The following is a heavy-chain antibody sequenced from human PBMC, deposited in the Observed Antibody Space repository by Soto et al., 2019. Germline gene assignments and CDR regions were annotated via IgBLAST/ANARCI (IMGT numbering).Heavy chain of an antibody. D-gene: IGHD3-22*01. CDR1: GFTFSSYG. Sequence: QVQLVESGGGVVQPGRSLRLSCAASGFTFSSYGMHWVRQAPGKGLEWVAVIWYDGSNQYYADSVEGRFTISRDNSKNTLYLQMNSLRAEDTAVYYCARDLTTEPYYYYYGMDVWGQGTTVTVSS. CDR2: IWYDGSNQ. CDR3: ARDLTTEPYYYYYGMDV. V-gene: IGHV3-33*01. J-gene: IGHJ6*02.